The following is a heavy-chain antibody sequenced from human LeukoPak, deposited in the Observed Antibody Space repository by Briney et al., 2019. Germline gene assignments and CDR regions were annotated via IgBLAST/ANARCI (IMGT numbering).Heavy chain of an antibody. Sequence: SETLSLTCAVYGESFSGYYWSWIRQPPGKGLEWIGEINHSGSTNYNPSLKSRVTISVDTSKNQFSLKLSSVTAADTAVYYCARVLGPFDYWGQGTLVTVSS. V-gene: IGHV4-34*01. D-gene: IGHD3/OR15-3a*01. CDR2: INHSGST. CDR1: GESFSGYY. J-gene: IGHJ4*02. CDR3: ARVLGPFDY.